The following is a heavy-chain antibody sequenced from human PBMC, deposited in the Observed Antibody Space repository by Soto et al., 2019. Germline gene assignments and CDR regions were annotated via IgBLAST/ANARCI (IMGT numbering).Heavy chain of an antibody. CDR1: GGSVSSGSYY. CDR3: ARGYSSSGRDYYYYGMDV. Sequence: SETLSLTCTVSGGSVSSGSYYWSWIRQPPGKGLEWIGYIYYSGSTNYNPSLKSRVTISVDTSKNQFSLKLSSVTAADTAVYYCARGYSSSGRDYYYYGMDVWGQGTTVTVSS. J-gene: IGHJ6*02. CDR2: IYYSGST. V-gene: IGHV4-61*01. D-gene: IGHD6-6*01.